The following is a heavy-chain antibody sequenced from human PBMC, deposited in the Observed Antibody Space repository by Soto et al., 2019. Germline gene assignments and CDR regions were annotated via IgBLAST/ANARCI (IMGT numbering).Heavy chain of an antibody. CDR2: IYPGDSDT. D-gene: IGHD6-19*01. Sequence: GESLKISCKGSGYSFTSYWIGWVRQMPGKGLEWMGIIYPGDSDTRYSPSFQGQVTISADKSISTAYLQWSSLKAPDTAMYYCARAAGIAVAGLNWFDPWGQGTLVTVSS. CDR1: GYSFTSYW. CDR3: ARAAGIAVAGLNWFDP. V-gene: IGHV5-51*01. J-gene: IGHJ5*02.